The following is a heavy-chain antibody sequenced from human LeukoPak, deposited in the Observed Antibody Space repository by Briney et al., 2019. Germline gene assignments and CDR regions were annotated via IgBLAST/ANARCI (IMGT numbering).Heavy chain of an antibody. CDR1: GGTFSSYA. V-gene: IGHV1-69*05. D-gene: IGHD4-17*01. Sequence: SVKVSCKASGGTFSSYAISWVRQAPGQGLEWMGGIIPIFGTANYAQKFQGRVTITTDESTSTAYMELSSLRSEDTAVYYCATAYGDFRAEGRYFDSWGQGTLVTVSS. CDR3: ATAYGDFRAEGRYFDS. J-gene: IGHJ4*02. CDR2: IIPIFGTA.